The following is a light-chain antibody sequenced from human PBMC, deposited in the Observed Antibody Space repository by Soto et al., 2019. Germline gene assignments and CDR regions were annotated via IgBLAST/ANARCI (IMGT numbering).Light chain of an antibody. CDR1: QSVSSS. CDR2: DAS. Sequence: EIVLTQSPATLSLSPGERVTLSCRASQSVSSSLAWYQHKPGQAPRLLIYDASNRATGIPARFSGSGSGTDFTLTISSLEPEDFAVYYCQQRSNWLFTFGPGTKVDIK. V-gene: IGKV3-11*01. CDR3: QQRSNWLFT. J-gene: IGKJ3*01.